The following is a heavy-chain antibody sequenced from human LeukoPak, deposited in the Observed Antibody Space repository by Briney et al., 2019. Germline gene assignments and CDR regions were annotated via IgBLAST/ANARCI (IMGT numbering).Heavy chain of an antibody. V-gene: IGHV1-69*04. Sequence: SVKVSCKASGGTFSSYAISWVRQAPGQGLEWMGRIIPILGIANYAQKFQGRVTVTADKSTSTAYMELSSLRSEDTAVYYCARENSKNPWGQGTLVTVSS. CDR2: IIPILGIA. J-gene: IGHJ5*02. D-gene: IGHD4-11*01. CDR3: ARENSKNP. CDR1: GGTFSSYA.